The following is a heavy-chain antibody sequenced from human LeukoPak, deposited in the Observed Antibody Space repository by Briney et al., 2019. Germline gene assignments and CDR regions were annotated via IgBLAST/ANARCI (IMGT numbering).Heavy chain of an antibody. CDR3: ARFQGSSGYYGGNWFDP. Sequence: GGSLRLSCAAFGFTFSSYGMHWVRQAPGKGLEWVAVIWYDGSNKYYADSVKGRFTISRDNSKNTLYLQMNSLRAEDTAVYYCARFQGSSGYYGGNWFDPWGQGTLVTVSS. D-gene: IGHD3-22*01. J-gene: IGHJ5*02. V-gene: IGHV3-33*01. CDR2: IWYDGSNK. CDR1: GFTFSSYG.